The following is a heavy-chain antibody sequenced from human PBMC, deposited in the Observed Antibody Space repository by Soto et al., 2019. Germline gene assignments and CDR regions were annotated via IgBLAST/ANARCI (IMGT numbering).Heavy chain of an antibody. D-gene: IGHD6-13*01. J-gene: IGHJ5*02. CDR2: ISAYNGNT. V-gene: IGHV1-18*01. CDR1: GYTFTSYG. CDR3: ARLARIAAAGSSDNWFDP. Sequence: WASVKVSCKASGYTFTSYGISWVRQAPGQGLEWMGWISAYNGNTNYAQKLQGRVTMTTDTSTSTAYMELRSLRSDDTAVYYCARLARIAAAGSSDNWFDPWGQGTLVTSPQ.